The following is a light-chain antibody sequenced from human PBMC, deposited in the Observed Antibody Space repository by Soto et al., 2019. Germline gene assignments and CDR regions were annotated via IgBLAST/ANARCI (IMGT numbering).Light chain of an antibody. Sequence: QLVLTQPASVSGSPGQSITISCTGTSSDVGGYNYVSWYQQHPGKAPKLMIYEVSNRPSGVSNRFSGSKSGNTASLTISGLQAEEEADYYCSSYTSSSTVVFGGGTKLTVL. J-gene: IGLJ2*01. CDR2: EVS. CDR3: SSYTSSSTVV. V-gene: IGLV2-14*01. CDR1: SSDVGGYNY.